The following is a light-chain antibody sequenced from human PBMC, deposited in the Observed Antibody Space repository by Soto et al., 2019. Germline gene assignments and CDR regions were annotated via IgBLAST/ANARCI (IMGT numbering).Light chain of an antibody. Sequence: EIVLTQSPGTLFLSPGEKATLSCRASQSVSSSYLAWYQQKPGQAPRLLIYGASSRATGIPDRLSGSGSGTDFTLTISRLEPEDFAVYYCQQYGSSPLTFGGGTKVEIK. V-gene: IGKV3-20*01. CDR2: GAS. CDR3: QQYGSSPLT. J-gene: IGKJ4*01. CDR1: QSVSSSY.